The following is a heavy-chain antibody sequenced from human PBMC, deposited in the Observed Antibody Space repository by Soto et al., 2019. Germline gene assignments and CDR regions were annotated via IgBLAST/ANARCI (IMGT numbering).Heavy chain of an antibody. CDR2: IYYSGST. Sequence: SETLSLTCTVSGDSISSHYWSWIRQPPGKGLEWIGYIYYSGSTTYNPSLASRVTLSLDGSKNQFSLKLKSVTAAGTDVYFCPRDSWPWKFDDWGQGTLATVSS. D-gene: IGHD1-1*01. V-gene: IGHV4-59*11. J-gene: IGHJ4*02. CDR1: GDSISSHY. CDR3: PRDSWPWKFDD.